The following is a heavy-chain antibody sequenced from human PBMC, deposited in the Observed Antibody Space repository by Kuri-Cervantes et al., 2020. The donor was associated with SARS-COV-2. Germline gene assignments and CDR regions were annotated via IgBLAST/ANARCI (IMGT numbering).Heavy chain of an antibody. CDR3: AKGVAAVGTAGGTYYYHGMDV. CDR1: GFTFSSYA. CDR2: ISYDGSNK. J-gene: IGHJ6*02. D-gene: IGHD6-13*01. Sequence: GGSLRLSCAASGFTFSSYAMHWVRQAPGKGLEWVAVISYDGSNKYYADSVKGRFTISRDNSKNTLYLQMHSLRAEDTAIYYCAKGVAAVGTAGGTYYYHGMDVWGQGTTVTVSS. V-gene: IGHV3-30-3*01.